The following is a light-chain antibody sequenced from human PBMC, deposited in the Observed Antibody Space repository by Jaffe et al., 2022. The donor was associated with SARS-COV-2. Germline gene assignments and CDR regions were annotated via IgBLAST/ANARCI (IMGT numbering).Light chain of an antibody. Sequence: QSALTQPASVSGSPGQSITISCTGTSSDVGGYNYVSWYQQHPGKAPKLMIYEVSNRPSGVPDRFSGSKSGNTASLTISGLQAEDEADYYCSSYTSSSTLVLFGGGTKLTVL. CDR2: EVS. CDR1: SSDVGGYNY. J-gene: IGLJ2*01. V-gene: IGLV2-14*01. CDR3: SSYTSSSTLVL.